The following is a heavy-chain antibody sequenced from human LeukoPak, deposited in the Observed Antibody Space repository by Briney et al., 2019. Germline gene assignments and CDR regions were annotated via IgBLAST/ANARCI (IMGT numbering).Heavy chain of an antibody. CDR3: ATIKRGNIYGYFDF. Sequence: KTSETLSLTCTVSGGSTNSHYWSWIRQPPGKGLEWIGYMLDTVTTKDNPSLKSRFTLSADTSKNQFSLRLTSVTAADTAVYYCATIKRGNIYGYFDFWGQGILVTVSS. D-gene: IGHD5-18*01. CDR2: MLDTVTT. CDR1: GGSTNSHY. J-gene: IGHJ4*02. V-gene: IGHV4-59*11.